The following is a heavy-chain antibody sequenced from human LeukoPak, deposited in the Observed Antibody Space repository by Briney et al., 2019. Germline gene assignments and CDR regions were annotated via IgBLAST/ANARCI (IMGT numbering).Heavy chain of an antibody. CDR1: GFTFSSYA. J-gene: IGHJ4*02. D-gene: IGHD5-18*01. CDR2: ISGSGGST. Sequence: GGSLRLSCAASGFTFSSYAMRWVRQAPGKGLEWVSAISGSGGSTYYADSVKGRFTISRDNSKNTLYLQVNSLRAEDTAVYYCAKATEYSYGGMDYWGQGTLVTVSS. V-gene: IGHV3-23*01. CDR3: AKATEYSYGGMDY.